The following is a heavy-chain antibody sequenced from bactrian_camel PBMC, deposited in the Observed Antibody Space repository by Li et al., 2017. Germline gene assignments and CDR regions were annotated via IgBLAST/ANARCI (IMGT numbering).Heavy chain of an antibody. CDR3: AAVAEGRTVEGGVSLWTLFESGY. CDR1: GYTLSKDWC. Sequence: HVQLVESGGGSVQPGGSLTLSCTISGYTLSKDWCMAWFRQAPGKEREGVARIDSRGTTEYVDSVKGRFTVFKGNAGKTLYLQMNSLRPEDTAMYYCAAVAEGRTVEGGVSLWTLFESGYWGQGTQVTVS. J-gene: IGHJ4*01. V-gene: IGHV3S33*01. CDR2: IDSRGTT. D-gene: IGHD3*01.